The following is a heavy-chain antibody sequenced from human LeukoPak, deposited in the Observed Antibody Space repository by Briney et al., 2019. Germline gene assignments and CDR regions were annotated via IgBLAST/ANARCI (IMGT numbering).Heavy chain of an antibody. Sequence: ASVKVPCKVSGYTLTELSMHWVRQAPGKGLEWMGGFDPEDGETIYAQKFQGRVTMTEDTSTDTAYMELSSLRSEDTAVYYCTTISGREPYGGYDYWGQGTLVTVSS. D-gene: IGHD5-12*01. J-gene: IGHJ4*02. V-gene: IGHV1-24*01. CDR3: TTISGREPYGGYDY. CDR2: FDPEDGET. CDR1: GYTLTELS.